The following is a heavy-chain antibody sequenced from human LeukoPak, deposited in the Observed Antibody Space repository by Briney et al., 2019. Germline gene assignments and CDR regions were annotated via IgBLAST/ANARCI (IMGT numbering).Heavy chain of an antibody. D-gene: IGHD5-24*01. CDR1: GFTFSSYW. CDR3: ARVPLELAFDY. CDR2: ISSSSSYI. V-gene: IGHV3-21*03. Sequence: GGSLRLSCAGSGFTFSSYWMSWVRQAPGKGLEWVSSISSSSSYIYYADSVKGRFTISRDNAKNSLYLQMNSLRAEDTAVYYCARVPLELAFDYWGQGTLVTVSS. J-gene: IGHJ4*02.